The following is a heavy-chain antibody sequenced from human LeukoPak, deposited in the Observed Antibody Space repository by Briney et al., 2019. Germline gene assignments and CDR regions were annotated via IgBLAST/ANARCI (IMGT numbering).Heavy chain of an antibody. V-gene: IGHV3-48*03. D-gene: IGHD6-19*01. Sequence: GGSLRLSCVASGFTFSSYEMNWVRQAPGKGLEWVSYISSSGSTFYYSDSVKGRFTISRDNAKNSLYLQMNSLRAEDTAVYYCAREYSGSTYYFDYWGQGTLVTVSS. CDR1: GFTFSSYE. J-gene: IGHJ4*02. CDR3: AREYSGSTYYFDY. CDR2: ISSSGSTF.